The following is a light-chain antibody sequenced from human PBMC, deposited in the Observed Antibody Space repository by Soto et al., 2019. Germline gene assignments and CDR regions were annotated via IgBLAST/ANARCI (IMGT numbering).Light chain of an antibody. CDR3: QQYHIYSGT. J-gene: IGKJ1*01. CDR1: QTIDSW. CDR2: KAS. Sequence: DIQMTQSPSTLSASVADRVTITCRASQTIDSWLAWYQQRPGKPPNLLIYKASTLASGVPSRFSGSGSGTEFTLTINSLQPDDFATYYCQQYHIYSGTFGQGTKVEIK. V-gene: IGKV1-5*03.